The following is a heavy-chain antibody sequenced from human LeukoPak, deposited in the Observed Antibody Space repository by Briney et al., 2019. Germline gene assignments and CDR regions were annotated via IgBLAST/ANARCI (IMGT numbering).Heavy chain of an antibody. V-gene: IGHV4-34*01. CDR2: INDSGST. CDR3: ARSKPNWGFDY. CDR1: GGSLSAYY. J-gene: IGHJ4*02. D-gene: IGHD7-27*01. Sequence: SETLSLTCAVYGGSLSAYYWSWIRQPPGKALEWIGEINDSGSTNHSPSLKSRVTISVDASKNQFSLKLSSVTAADTAVYYCARSKPNWGFDYWGQGTLVTVSS.